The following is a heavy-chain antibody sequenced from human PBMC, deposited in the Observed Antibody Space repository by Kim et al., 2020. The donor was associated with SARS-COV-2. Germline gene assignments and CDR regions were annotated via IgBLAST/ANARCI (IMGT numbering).Heavy chain of an antibody. J-gene: IGHJ4*02. CDR2: INTDTGNP. D-gene: IGHD3-16*02. CDR1: GYTFTNDA. V-gene: IGHV7-4-1*02. CDR3: ARVIWGSYRYTDS. Sequence: ASLKVSCKASGYTFTNDAISWVRQAPGQGLEWMGWINTDTGNPTYAQAFTGRFVFSLDTSVSTAYLQISSLKAEDTALYYCARVIWGSYRYTDSWGQGTLVTVSS.